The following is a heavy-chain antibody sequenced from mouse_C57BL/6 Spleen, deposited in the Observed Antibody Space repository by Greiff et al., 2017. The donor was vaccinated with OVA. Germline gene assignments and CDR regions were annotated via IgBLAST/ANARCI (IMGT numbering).Heavy chain of an antibody. Sequence: QVQLQQSGPGLVQPSQSLSITCTVSGFSLTSYGVHWVRQSPGKGLEWLGVIWRGGSTDYNAAFMSRLSITKDNSKSQVFFKMNSLQSDDTAIYYCAKANWVYYYAMDDWGQGTSVTVSS. V-gene: IGHV2-5*01. CDR2: IWRGGST. CDR3: AKANWVYYYAMDD. D-gene: IGHD4-1*01. J-gene: IGHJ4*01. CDR1: GFSLTSYG.